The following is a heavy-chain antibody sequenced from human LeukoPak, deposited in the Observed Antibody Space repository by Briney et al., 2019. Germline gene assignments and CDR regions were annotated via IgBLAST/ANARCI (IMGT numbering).Heavy chain of an antibody. J-gene: IGHJ6*03. V-gene: IGHV4-4*07. CDR1: GGSISSYY. CDR3: ASLPRSTSWSYYYMDV. CDR2: IYTSGST. Sequence: ASETLSLTCTVSGGSISSYYWSWIRQPAGKGLEWNGRIYTSGSTNYNPSLKSRVTMSVDTSKNQFSLKLSSVTAPDPAPSYCASLPRSTSWSYYYMDVWGKGTTVTVSS. D-gene: IGHD2-2*01.